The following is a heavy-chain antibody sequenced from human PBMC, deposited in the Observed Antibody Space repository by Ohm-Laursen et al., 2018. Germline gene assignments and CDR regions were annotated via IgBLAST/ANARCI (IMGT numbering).Heavy chain of an antibody. CDR3: ARGETISSWSTFDY. CDR1: GFTFSSYG. CDR2: IQGDGSST. V-gene: IGHV3-74*03. Sequence: GSLRLSCAATGFTFSSYGMHWVRQAPGKGLVWVSRIQGDGSSTTYADSVKGRFTISRDNAKNTLYLQMNNLRAEDTAVYYCARGETISSWSTFDYWGQGTLVTVSS. D-gene: IGHD6-13*01. J-gene: IGHJ4*02.